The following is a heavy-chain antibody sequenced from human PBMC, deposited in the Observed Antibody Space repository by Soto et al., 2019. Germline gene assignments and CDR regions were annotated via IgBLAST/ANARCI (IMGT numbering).Heavy chain of an antibody. CDR3: ARGGFDYGVYYWFDP. V-gene: IGHV1-3*01. Sequence: ASVKVSCKASGYTFTSYAMHWVRQAPGQRLEWMGWINAGNGNTKYSQKFQGRVTITRDTSASTAYMELSSLRSEDTAVYYCARGGFDYGVYYWFDPWGQGTLVTVSS. J-gene: IGHJ5*02. D-gene: IGHD4-17*01. CDR1: GYTFTSYA. CDR2: INAGNGNT.